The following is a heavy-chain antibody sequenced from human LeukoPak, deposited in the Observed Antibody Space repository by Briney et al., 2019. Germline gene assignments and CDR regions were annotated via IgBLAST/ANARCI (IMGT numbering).Heavy chain of an antibody. CDR3: AREGLYYYMDV. J-gene: IGHJ6*03. CDR2: IITIFGTG. Sequence: GASVKVSCKASGGTFSYYAITWVRQAPGQGLEWMGRIITIFGTGNYGQKFQGRVTITTDESTSTVYMELSRLRSEDTAVYYCAREGLYYYMDVWGKGTTVTVSS. V-gene: IGHV1-69*05. CDR1: GGTFSYYA.